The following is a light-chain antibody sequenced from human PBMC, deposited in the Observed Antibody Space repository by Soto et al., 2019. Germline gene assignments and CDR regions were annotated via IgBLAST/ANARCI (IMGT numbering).Light chain of an antibody. J-gene: IGKJ3*01. CDR3: QQYDNLRE. V-gene: IGKV1-33*01. Sequence: DIQMTQSPSSLSASVGDRVTITCQASQDISNYLNWYQQKPGKAPKLLIYDESNLEIGVPSRFSGSGSGTDFTFTISSLQTEDIATYYCQQYDNLREFGPGTKVNIK. CDR2: DES. CDR1: QDISNY.